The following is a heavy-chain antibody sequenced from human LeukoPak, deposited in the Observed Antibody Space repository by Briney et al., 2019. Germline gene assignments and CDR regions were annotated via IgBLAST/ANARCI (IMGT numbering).Heavy chain of an antibody. V-gene: IGHV4-59*01. CDR1: GGSISSYY. D-gene: IGHD3-16*02. J-gene: IGHJ5*02. CDR3: ARSGYSFDYAWFDP. Sequence: PSETLSLTCSVSGGSISSYYWSWIQQPPGKGLEWIGYIYYSGTTNYNPSLKSRVTLSVDTSKNQFSLKLSSVTAADTAVYYCARSGYSFDYAWFDPWGQGTVVTVSS. CDR2: IYYSGTT.